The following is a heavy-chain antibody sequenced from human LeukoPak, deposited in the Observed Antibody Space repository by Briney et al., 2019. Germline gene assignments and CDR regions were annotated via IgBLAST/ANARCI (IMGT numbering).Heavy chain of an antibody. Sequence: GGSLRLSCAVSGFTLSDHNMNWVRQAPGKGLEWVGRTTNKAHSYTTEYAASVKGRFTISRDDSQNSLYLQMNSLKTEDTAVYYCARAASGLDYWGQGILVTVSS. J-gene: IGHJ4*02. CDR3: ARAASGLDY. CDR2: TTNKAHSYTT. V-gene: IGHV3-72*01. CDR1: GFTLSDHN. D-gene: IGHD2-15*01.